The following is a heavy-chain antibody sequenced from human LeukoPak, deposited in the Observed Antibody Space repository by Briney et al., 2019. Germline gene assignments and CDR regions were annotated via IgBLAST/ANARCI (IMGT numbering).Heavy chain of an antibody. CDR3: ARVGVPGYGSGSYSPPFGY. Sequence: GASVTVSCKTSGYTFTSYGISWVRQAPGQGLEWMGWISAYSGNTGYAQKFQGRVTMTRNTSISTAYMELSSLRSEDTAVYYCARVGVPGYGSGSYSPPFGYWGQGTLVTVSS. CDR2: ISAYSGNT. CDR1: GYTFTSYG. D-gene: IGHD3-10*01. V-gene: IGHV1-8*02. J-gene: IGHJ4*02.